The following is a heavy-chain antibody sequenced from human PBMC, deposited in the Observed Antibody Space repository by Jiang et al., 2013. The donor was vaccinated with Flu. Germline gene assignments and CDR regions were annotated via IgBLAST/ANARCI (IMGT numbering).Heavy chain of an antibody. CDR1: GGSFSGYY. CDR3: ARRRGYCSGGSCYLLESGNYYYYGMDV. J-gene: IGHJ6*02. D-gene: IGHD2-15*01. Sequence: LLKPSETLSLTCAVYGGSFSGYYWSWIRQPPGKGLEWIGEINHSGSTNYNPSLKSRVTISVDTSKNQFSLKLSSVTAADTAVYYCARRRGYCSGGSCYLLESGNYYYYGMDVWGQGTTVTVSS. V-gene: IGHV4-34*01. CDR2: INHSGST.